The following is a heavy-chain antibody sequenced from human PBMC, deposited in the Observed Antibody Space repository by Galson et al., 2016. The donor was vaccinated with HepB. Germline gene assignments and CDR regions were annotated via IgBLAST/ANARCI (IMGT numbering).Heavy chain of an antibody. Sequence: SVKVSCKASGYTFSRYAMHWVRQAPGQRLEWMGWINAGNGNTKYSQRSQGRVTITRDATATTAYMELSSLRSGDTAVYYCARDAPTYYYDNGGYYYSSPFFDYWGQGTLVTVSS. D-gene: IGHD3-22*01. J-gene: IGHJ4*02. V-gene: IGHV1-3*01. CDR2: INAGNGNT. CDR1: GYTFSRYA. CDR3: ARDAPTYYYDNGGYYYSSPFFDY.